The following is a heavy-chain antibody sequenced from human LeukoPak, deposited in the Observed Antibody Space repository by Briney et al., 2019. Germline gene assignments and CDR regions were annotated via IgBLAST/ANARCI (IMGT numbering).Heavy chain of an antibody. V-gene: IGHV1-46*01. J-gene: IGHJ6*04. CDR1: GYTFTSYY. D-gene: IGHD3-10*01. CDR3: ARDRPWFGAGDYYYGMDV. CDR2: INPSGGST. Sequence: ASVKVSCKASGYTFTSYYMHWVRQAPGQGLEWVGIINPSGGSTSYAQKFQGRVTMTRDTSTSTVYMELSSLRSEDTAVYYCARDRPWFGAGDYYYGMDVWGKGTTVTVSS.